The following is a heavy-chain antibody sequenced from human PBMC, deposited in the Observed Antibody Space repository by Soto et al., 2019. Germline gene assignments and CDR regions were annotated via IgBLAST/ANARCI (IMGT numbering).Heavy chain of an antibody. CDR3: ARFGYSYGYAWFDP. Sequence: PGGSLRLSCAASGFTFSSYGMHWVRQAPGKGLEWVAVISYDGSNKYYADSVKGRFTISRDNSKNTLYLQMNSLRAEDTAVYYCARFGYSYGYAWFDPWGQGTLVTVSS. V-gene: IGHV3-30*03. J-gene: IGHJ5*02. CDR1: GFTFSSYG. D-gene: IGHD5-18*01. CDR2: ISYDGSNK.